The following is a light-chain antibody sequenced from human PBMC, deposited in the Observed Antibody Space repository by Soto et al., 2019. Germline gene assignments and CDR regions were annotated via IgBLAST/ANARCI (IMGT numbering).Light chain of an antibody. V-gene: IGLV2-14*01. CDR2: DVY. J-gene: IGLJ1*01. CDR3: TSYRSTSLPYV. CDR1: SSDVGRYTY. Sequence: QSALTQPASVSGSPGRSITISCAGTSSDVGRYTYVSWYQQHPGKAPKLIIYDVYNRPSGVSNRFSGSKSGNTASLTISGLQAEDEADYYCTSYRSTSLPYVFGGGTKVTVL.